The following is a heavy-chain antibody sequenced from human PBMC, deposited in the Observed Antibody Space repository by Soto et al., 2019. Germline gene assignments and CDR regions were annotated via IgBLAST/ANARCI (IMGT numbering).Heavy chain of an antibody. CDR2: IYHSGST. CDR3: ARSTLRTHYYYYYYMDV. V-gene: IGHV4-4*02. Sequence: QVQLQESGPGLVKPSGTLSLTCAVSSGSISSSNWWSWVRQPPGKGLEWIGEIYHSGSTNYNPSLKNRVTISVDKSKNQFSLKLSSVTAADTAVYYCARSTLRTHYYYYYYMDVWGKGTTVTVSS. J-gene: IGHJ6*03. CDR1: SGSISSSNW.